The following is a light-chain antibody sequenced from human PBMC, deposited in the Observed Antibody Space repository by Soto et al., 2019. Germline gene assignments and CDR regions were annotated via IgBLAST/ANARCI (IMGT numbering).Light chain of an antibody. CDR1: QTISSW. CDR2: KAS. V-gene: IGKV1-5*03. J-gene: IGKJ1*01. Sequence: DIQMTQSPSTLSASVGDTVTVTCRASQTISSWLAWYQQKPGKAPKLLIYKASTLKSGVPSRFSGSGSGTEFTLTISSLQTDDFAPNYTQHYYSYPEPSGQRTKV. CDR3: QHYYSYPEP.